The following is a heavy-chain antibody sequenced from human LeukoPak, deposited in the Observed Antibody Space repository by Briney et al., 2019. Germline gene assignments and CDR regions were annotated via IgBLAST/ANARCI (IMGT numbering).Heavy chain of an antibody. J-gene: IGHJ4*02. V-gene: IGHV3-66*01. CDR2: IYSGGST. Sequence: PGGSLRLSCAASGFTVSSNYMSWVRQNLGKRLECVSVIYSGGSTYYADSVKGRFTISRDNSKNTLYLQMNSLRAEDTAVYYCARDIDGDYDYWGQGTLVTVSS. CDR1: GFTVSSNY. D-gene: IGHD4-17*01. CDR3: ARDIDGDYDY.